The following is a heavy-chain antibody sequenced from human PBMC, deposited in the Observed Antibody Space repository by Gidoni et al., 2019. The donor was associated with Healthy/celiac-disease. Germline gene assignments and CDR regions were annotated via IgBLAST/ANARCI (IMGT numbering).Heavy chain of an antibody. CDR2: ISSSSSTI. V-gene: IGHV3-48*01. CDR1: GSTFSSHS. D-gene: IGHD6-13*01. J-gene: IGHJ4*02. CDR3: ASSSSWYDDADY. Sequence: EVQLVESGGGLVQHGGSLRLYCAASGSTFSSHSRNLVRQAPGKGLEWVSSISSSSSTIYYAASVKGRFTISRDNAKNSLYLQMNSLRAEDTAVYYCASSSSWYDDADYWGQGTLVTVSS.